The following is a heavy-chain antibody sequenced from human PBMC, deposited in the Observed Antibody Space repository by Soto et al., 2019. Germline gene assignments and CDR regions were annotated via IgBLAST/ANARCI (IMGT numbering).Heavy chain of an antibody. CDR2: ISAYNGNT. D-gene: IGHD4-17*01. CDR3: ARDLGDYARYYYYYMDV. CDR1: GYTFTSYG. J-gene: IGHJ6*03. V-gene: IGHV1-18*01. Sequence: GASVKVSCKASGYTFTSYGISWVRQAPGQGLEWMGWISAYNGNTNYAQKLQGRVTMTTDTSTSTAYMELRSLRSDDTAVYYCARDLGDYARYYYYYMDVWGKGTTVTVSS.